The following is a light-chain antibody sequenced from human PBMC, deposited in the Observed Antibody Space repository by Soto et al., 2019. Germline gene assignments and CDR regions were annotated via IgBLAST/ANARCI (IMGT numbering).Light chain of an antibody. Sequence: DIQMTQSPSTLSSSVGDRVTITCRASQTLSKWLAWYKQKPERPPKLLIYKASSLQSGVPSRFRGSGSGTEFILTISSLQPDDFETYYCQQYNSYFWTFGQGTKVDIK. V-gene: IGKV1-5*03. CDR1: QTLSKW. J-gene: IGKJ1*01. CDR2: KAS. CDR3: QQYNSYFWT.